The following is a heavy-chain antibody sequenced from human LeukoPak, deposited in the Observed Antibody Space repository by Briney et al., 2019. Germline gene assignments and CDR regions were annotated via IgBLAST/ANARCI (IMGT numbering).Heavy chain of an antibody. J-gene: IGHJ4*02. CDR3: ARHLRPYSSWYYFDY. CDR1: GFTFSSYE. D-gene: IGHD6-13*01. V-gene: IGHV3-48*03. CDR2: ISSSGSTI. Sequence: QPGGSLRLSCAASGFTFSSYEMNWVRQAPGKGLEWVSYISSSGSTIYYADSVKGRFTISRDNAKNSLYLQMNSLKASDTAMYYCARHLRPYSSWYYFDYWGQGTLVTVSS.